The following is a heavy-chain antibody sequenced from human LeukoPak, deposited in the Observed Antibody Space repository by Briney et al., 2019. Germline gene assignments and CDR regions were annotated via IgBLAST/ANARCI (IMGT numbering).Heavy chain of an antibody. Sequence: SETLSLTCAVYGGSFSGYYWGWIRQPPGKGLEWIGSIYHSGSTFYNPSLQSRVTISLDTSKNQFSLKLSSVTAADTAVYYCARDESGYNYFDYWGQGALVTVSS. D-gene: IGHD5-12*01. J-gene: IGHJ4*02. CDR2: IYHSGST. V-gene: IGHV4-38-2*02. CDR1: GGSFSGYY. CDR3: ARDESGYNYFDY.